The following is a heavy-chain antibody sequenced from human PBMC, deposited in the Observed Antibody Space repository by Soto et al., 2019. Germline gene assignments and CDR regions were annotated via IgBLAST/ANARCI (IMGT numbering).Heavy chain of an antibody. V-gene: IGHV3-23*01. CDR2: ISGSGGST. J-gene: IGHJ4*02. Sequence: EVQLLESGGGLVQPGGSLRLSCAASGFTFSSYAMSWVRQAPGKRLEWVSAISGSGGSTYYADSVKGRFTISRDNSKNTLYLQMNSLRAEDTAVYYCAKAPDCSGGSCYPYYFDYWGQGTLVTVSS. CDR1: GFTFSSYA. CDR3: AKAPDCSGGSCYPYYFDY. D-gene: IGHD2-15*01.